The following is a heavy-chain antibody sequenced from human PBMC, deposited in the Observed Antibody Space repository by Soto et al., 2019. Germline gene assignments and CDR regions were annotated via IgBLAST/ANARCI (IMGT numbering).Heavy chain of an antibody. CDR3: ARQHGYAFDI. CDR2: ISYDGSNK. Sequence: GSLRLSCAASGFTFSSYGMHWVRQAPGKGLEWVAVISYDGSNKYYVDSVKGRFTISRDKSKNTLYLQMSSLRPKDTAVYYCARQHGYAFDIWGQGTMVTVSS. D-gene: IGHD2-2*03. J-gene: IGHJ3*02. CDR1: GFTFSSYG. V-gene: IGHV3-30*03.